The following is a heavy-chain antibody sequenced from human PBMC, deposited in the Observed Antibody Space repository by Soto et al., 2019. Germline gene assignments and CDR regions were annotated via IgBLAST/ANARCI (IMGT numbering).Heavy chain of an antibody. V-gene: IGHV3-30*18. D-gene: IGHD3-9*01. CDR2: ISYDGSNK. CDR1: GFNFGNFG. CDR3: AKDGTGYFDY. J-gene: IGHJ4*02. Sequence: PGGSLRLSCVASGFNFGNFGMHWVRQAPGKGLGWVAVISYDGSNKYYADSVKGRFTISRDNSKNTLYLQMNSLRAEDTAVYYCAKDGTGYFDYWGQGTLVTVSS.